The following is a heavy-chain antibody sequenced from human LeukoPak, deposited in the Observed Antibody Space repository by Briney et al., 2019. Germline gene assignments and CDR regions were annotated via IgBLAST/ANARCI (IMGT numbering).Heavy chain of an antibody. D-gene: IGHD3-22*01. Sequence: SETLSLTCTVSGGSISSYYWSWIRQPAGKGLEWIGRIYTSGSTNYNPSLKSRVTMSVDTSKNQFSLKLSSVTAADTAVYYCARGGYYYDSSGYHYWGQGTLVTVSS. CDR2: IYTSGST. V-gene: IGHV4-4*07. J-gene: IGHJ4*02. CDR1: GGSISSYY. CDR3: ARGGYYYDSSGYHY.